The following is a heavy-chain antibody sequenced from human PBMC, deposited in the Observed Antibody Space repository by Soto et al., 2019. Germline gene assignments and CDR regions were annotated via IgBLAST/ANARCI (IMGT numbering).Heavy chain of an antibody. V-gene: IGHV2-5*02. J-gene: IGHJ4*02. CDR3: AHLYCLSTKCYGKGGFDY. D-gene: IGHD2-2*01. Sequence: QITLKESGPTLVKPTQTLTLTCTFSGFSLSTSGVGVGWIRQPPGKALEWLTLIFWDDEKRYSPSLKNRLTITKDTSKNQVVLTMTNMDPVDTATYFCAHLYCLSTKCYGKGGFDYWGQGTLVTVSS. CDR1: GFSLSTSGVG. CDR2: IFWDDEK.